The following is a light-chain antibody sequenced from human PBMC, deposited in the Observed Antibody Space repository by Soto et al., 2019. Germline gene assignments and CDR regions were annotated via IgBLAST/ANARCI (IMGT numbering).Light chain of an antibody. CDR3: ETWDSNSRV. CDR2: LEGSGTY. Sequence: QSVLTQSSSASASLGSSVNLTCTLDSGHSTYIIAWHQQQPGKAPRYLMKLEGSGTYNKGSGVPDRFSASSSGADRYLTISNLQSEDEADFYCETWDSNSRVFGGGTKLTVL. J-gene: IGLJ3*02. CDR1: SGHSTYI. V-gene: IGLV4-60*03.